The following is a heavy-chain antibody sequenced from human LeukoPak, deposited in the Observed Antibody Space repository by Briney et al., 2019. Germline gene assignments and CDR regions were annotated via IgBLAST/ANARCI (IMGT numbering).Heavy chain of an antibody. CDR2: IYYSGST. CDR1: GGSISSSSYY. Sequence: SETLSLTCTVSGGSISSSSYYWGWLRQPPGKGLEWIGSIYYSGSTYYNPSLKSRVTISVDTSKNQFSLKLSSVTAADTAVYYCARDIRRGSYYDYWGQGTLVTVSS. J-gene: IGHJ4*02. D-gene: IGHD1-26*01. V-gene: IGHV4-39*07. CDR3: ARDIRRGSYYDY.